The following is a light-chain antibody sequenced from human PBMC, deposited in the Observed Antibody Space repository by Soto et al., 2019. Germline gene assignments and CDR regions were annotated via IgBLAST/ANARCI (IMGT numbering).Light chain of an antibody. CDR1: QSVSSSY. Sequence: SQSVSSSYLAWYQQKPGQAPRLLIYGASSRATGIPDRFSGSGSGIDFTITNTRLECDHCIPYYRQYHSRSLWPFGQGTKVDIK. J-gene: IGKJ1*01. V-gene: IGKV3-20*01. CDR3: QYHSRSLWP. CDR2: GAS.